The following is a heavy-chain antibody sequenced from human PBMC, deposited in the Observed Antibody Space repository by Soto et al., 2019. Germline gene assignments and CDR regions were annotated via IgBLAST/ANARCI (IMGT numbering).Heavy chain of an antibody. Sequence: SVKVSCKASGGTFSSYAISWVQQAPGQGLEWMGGIIPIFGTANYAQKFQGRVTITADEPTSTAYMELSSLRSEDTAVYYCARGDIVATPPGTDYWGQGTLVTLSS. V-gene: IGHV1-69*13. CDR3: ARGDIVATPPGTDY. J-gene: IGHJ4*02. D-gene: IGHD5-12*01. CDR2: IIPIFGTA. CDR1: GGTFSSYA.